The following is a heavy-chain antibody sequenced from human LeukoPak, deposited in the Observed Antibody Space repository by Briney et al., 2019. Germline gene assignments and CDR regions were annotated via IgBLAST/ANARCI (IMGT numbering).Heavy chain of an antibody. D-gene: IGHD6-19*01. Sequence: ASVKVSCKASGYTFTNFDIDWVRQATGQGLEWMGWMNPNTGNAGYAQKFQGRVTMTRDTSISTAYMELSSLRSEDTAVYYCARGIALGALYNCFDPWGQGTLVTVSS. CDR2: MNPNTGNA. V-gene: IGHV1-8*01. CDR3: ARGIALGALYNCFDP. CDR1: GYTFTNFD. J-gene: IGHJ5*02.